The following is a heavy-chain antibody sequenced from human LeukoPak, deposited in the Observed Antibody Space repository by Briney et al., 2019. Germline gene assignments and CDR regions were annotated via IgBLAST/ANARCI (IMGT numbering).Heavy chain of an antibody. V-gene: IGHV4-38-2*02. CDR2: IYHSGST. CDR1: GYSISSGYY. CDR3: ARVGCSSTSCYLRNYYYMDV. D-gene: IGHD2-2*01. Sequence: SETLSLTCTVSGYSISSGYYWGWIRQPPGKGLEWIGSIYHSGSTYYNPSLKSRVTISVDKSKNQFSLKLSSVTAADTAVYYCARVGCSSTSCYLRNYYYMDVWGKGTTVTVSS. J-gene: IGHJ6*03.